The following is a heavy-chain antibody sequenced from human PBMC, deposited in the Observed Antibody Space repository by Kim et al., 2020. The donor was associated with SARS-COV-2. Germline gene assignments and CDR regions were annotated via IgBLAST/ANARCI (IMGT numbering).Heavy chain of an antibody. CDR3: AKDPRSSGWYWGY. Sequence: GGSLRLSCAASGFTFSSYAMIWVRQAPGKGLEWVSAISGSGGSTYYADSVKVRFTISRDNYKNKLYLQMNSLRAEDTAVYYCAKDPRSSGWYWGYWGQGTLVTVSS. CDR2: ISGSGGST. J-gene: IGHJ4*02. V-gene: IGHV3-23*01. CDR1: GFTFSSYA. D-gene: IGHD6-19*01.